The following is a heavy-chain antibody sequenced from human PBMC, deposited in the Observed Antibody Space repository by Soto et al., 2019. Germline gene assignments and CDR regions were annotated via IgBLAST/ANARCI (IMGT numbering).Heavy chain of an antibody. D-gene: IGHD5-18*01. CDR3: AREDTAMVNYFDY. J-gene: IGHJ4*02. CDR2: INPSGGST. CDR1: GYTFTSYD. V-gene: IGHV1-46*01. Sequence: AASVKVSCTASGYTFTSYDMHWVRQAPGQGLEWMGIINPSGGSTSYAQKFQGRVTVTRDTSTSTVYMELSSLRSEDTAVYYCAREDTAMVNYFDYWGQGTLVTVSS.